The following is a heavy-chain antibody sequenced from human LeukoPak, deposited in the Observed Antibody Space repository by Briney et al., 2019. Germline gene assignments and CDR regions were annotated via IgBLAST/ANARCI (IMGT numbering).Heavy chain of an antibody. CDR1: GFTFNIYA. CDR2: IYSGGIT. Sequence: GGSLRLSCAACGFTFNIYAMSWVRQAPGKGLEWVSVIYSGGITYYADSVKGRFTISRDNSKNTLYLQMDSLRAEDTAVYYCASHSSSWYGFDYWGQGTLVTVSS. V-gene: IGHV3-53*01. CDR3: ASHSSSWYGFDY. J-gene: IGHJ4*02. D-gene: IGHD6-13*01.